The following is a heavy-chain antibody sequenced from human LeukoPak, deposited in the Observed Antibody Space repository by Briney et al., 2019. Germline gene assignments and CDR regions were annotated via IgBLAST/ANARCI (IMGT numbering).Heavy chain of an antibody. CDR2: IYSSGST. V-gene: IGHV3-66*01. J-gene: IGHJ4*02. CDR1: GFIVSSNY. D-gene: IGHD1-1*01. Sequence: GGSLRLSCAASGFIVSSNYMSWVRQAPGEGLEWVSDIYSSGSTYYADSVKGRFTISRNNSKNTLYLQMNSMGAEDTAVYYCARDRVGTTVYFDYWGQGTLVTVSS. CDR3: ARDRVGTTVYFDY.